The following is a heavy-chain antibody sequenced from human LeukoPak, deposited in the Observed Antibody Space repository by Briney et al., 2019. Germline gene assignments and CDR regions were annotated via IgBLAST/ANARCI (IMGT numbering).Heavy chain of an antibody. D-gene: IGHD1/OR15-1a*01. J-gene: IGHJ3*02. Sequence: GGSLRLSCAASGFTFSSYGMHWVRQAPGKGLEWVAFIRYDGSNKYYADSVKGRYTISRDNSKNTLYLQMNSQRAEDTAVYYCARTSYDAFDIWGQGTMVTVSS. CDR2: IRYDGSNK. CDR1: GFTFSSYG. CDR3: ARTSYDAFDI. V-gene: IGHV3-30*02.